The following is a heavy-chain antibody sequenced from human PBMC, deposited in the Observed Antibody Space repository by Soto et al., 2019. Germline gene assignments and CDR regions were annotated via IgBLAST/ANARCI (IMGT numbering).Heavy chain of an antibody. CDR2: SMPILRQP. Sequence: QVQLEQSGAEVKKPGSSVKVSCKASGGTFSTSAISWVRQAPGQGLEWMGGSMPILRQPDYAQKFQGRVTITADESTSTAYMELSGTRSADTAVYYCARDKVRKKLGGTYYYILDVWGQGTTVTVSS. D-gene: IGHD3-10*01. J-gene: IGHJ6*02. CDR3: ARDKVRKKLGGTYYYILDV. CDR1: GGTFSTSA. V-gene: IGHV1-69*12.